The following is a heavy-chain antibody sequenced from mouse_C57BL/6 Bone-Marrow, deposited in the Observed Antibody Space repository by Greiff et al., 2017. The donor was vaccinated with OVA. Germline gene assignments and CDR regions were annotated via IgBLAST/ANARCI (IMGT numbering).Heavy chain of an antibody. CDR2: IYPGDGDT. CDR1: GYAFSSSW. Sequence: VQLVESGPELVKPGASVKISCKASGYAFSSSWMTWVKQRPGKGLEWIGRIYPGDGDTNYNGKFKGKATLTADKSSSTAYMQLSSLTSEDSAVSFCARHEDGYYASYFDYGGQGTTLTVSS. CDR3: ARHEDGYYASYFDY. V-gene: IGHV1-82*01. D-gene: IGHD2-3*01. J-gene: IGHJ2*01.